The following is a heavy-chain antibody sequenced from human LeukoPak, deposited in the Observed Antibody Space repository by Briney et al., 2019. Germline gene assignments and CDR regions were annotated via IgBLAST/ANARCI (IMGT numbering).Heavy chain of an antibody. CDR3: AKKWSGDYDSSDIIDAFDI. Sequence: PGGSLRLSCAASGFTFSSYAMSWVRQAPGKGLEWVAFIQFDGNNKYYADSVKGRFTISRDNSRNTLFLQMNSLRAEDTAVFYCAKKWSGDYDSSDIIDAFDIWGQGTMVTVSS. CDR1: GFTFSSYA. J-gene: IGHJ3*02. D-gene: IGHD3-22*01. V-gene: IGHV3-30*02. CDR2: IQFDGNNK.